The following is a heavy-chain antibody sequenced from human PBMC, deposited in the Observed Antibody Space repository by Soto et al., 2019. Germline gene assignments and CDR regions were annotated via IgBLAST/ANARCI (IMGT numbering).Heavy chain of an antibody. D-gene: IGHD3-22*01. CDR3: ARDATTYYYDSSPGPNAFDI. CDR1: GGSISSYY. Sequence: PSETLSLTCTVSGGSISSYYWSWIRQPPGKGLEWIGYIYYSGSTNYNPSLKSRVTISVDTSKNQFSLKLSSVTAADTAVYYCARDATTYYYDSSPGPNAFDIWGQGTMVTVSS. J-gene: IGHJ3*02. V-gene: IGHV4-59*01. CDR2: IYYSGST.